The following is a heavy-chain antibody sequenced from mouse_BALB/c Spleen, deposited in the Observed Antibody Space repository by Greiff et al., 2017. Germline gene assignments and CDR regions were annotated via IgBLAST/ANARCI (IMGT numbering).Heavy chain of an antibody. V-gene: IGHV3-6*02. CDR2: ISYDGSN. J-gene: IGHJ2*01. D-gene: IGHD2-1*01. Sequence: EVQLQQSGPGLVKPSQSLSLTCSVTGYSITSGYYWNWIRQFPGNKLEWMGYISYDGSNNYNPSLKNRISITRDTSKNQFFLKLNSVTTEDTATYYCAKVYYGYYFDYGGQGTTLTVSS. CDR1: GYSITSGYY. CDR3: AKVYYGYYFDY.